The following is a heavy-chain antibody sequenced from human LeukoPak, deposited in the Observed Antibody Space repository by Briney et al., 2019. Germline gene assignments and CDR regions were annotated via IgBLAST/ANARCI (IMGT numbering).Heavy chain of an antibody. CDR2: IYYSGST. J-gene: IGHJ3*02. V-gene: IGHV4-39*07. Sequence: WVRQAPGKGLEWIGSIYYSGSTYYNPSLKSRVTISVDTSKNQFSLKLSSVTAADTAVYYCARVSDYRGDAFDIWGQGTMVTVSS. CDR3: ARVSDYRGDAFDI. D-gene: IGHD4-11*01.